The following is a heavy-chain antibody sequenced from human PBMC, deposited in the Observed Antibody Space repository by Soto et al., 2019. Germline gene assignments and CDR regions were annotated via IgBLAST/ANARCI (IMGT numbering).Heavy chain of an antibody. V-gene: IGHV4-39*01. CDR2: VYYSGST. CDR1: GGSISSSSSY. Sequence: SETLSLTCTVSGGSISSSSSYWGWIRQPPRKGLEWIGSVYYSGSTYYNPSLKSRVTISVDTSKNQFSLKVSSVTAADTAVYYCARQGDDRRHYFDYWGQGTLVTVST. CDR3: ARQGDDRRHYFDY. D-gene: IGHD1-26*01. J-gene: IGHJ4*02.